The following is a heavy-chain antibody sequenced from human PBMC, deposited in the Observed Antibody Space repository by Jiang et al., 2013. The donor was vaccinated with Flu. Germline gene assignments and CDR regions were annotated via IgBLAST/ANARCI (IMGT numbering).Heavy chain of an antibody. CDR2: INTNTGNP. CDR3: ARDNPAAGPYYFDY. CDR1: GYTFTSYA. V-gene: IGHV7-4-1*02. Sequence: GYTFTSYAMNWVRQAPGQGLEWMGWINTNTGNPTYAQGFTGRFVFSLDTSVSTAYLQISSLKAEDTAVYYCARDNPAAGPYYFDYWGQGTLVTVSS. D-gene: IGHD6-13*01. J-gene: IGHJ4*02.